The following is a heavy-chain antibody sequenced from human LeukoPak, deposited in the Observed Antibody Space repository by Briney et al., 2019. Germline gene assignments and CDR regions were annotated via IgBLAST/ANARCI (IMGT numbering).Heavy chain of an antibody. J-gene: IGHJ4*02. CDR2: ISAYNGNT. CDR1: GYIFSSYG. CDR3: ARDRHASSGWTGEFDC. D-gene: IGHD6-19*01. Sequence: ASVKVSCRASGYIFSSYGISWVRQAPGQGLEWMGWISAYNGNTKYAQKFQGRVTMTTDTSTSTGYMELRSLRSDDTAVYYCARDRHASSGWTGEFDCWGQGTLVTVSS. V-gene: IGHV1-18*01.